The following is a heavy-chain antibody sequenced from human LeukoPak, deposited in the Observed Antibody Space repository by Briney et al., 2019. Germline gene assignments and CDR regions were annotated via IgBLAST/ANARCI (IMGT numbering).Heavy chain of an antibody. J-gene: IGHJ4*02. CDR1: GFTFTSSA. V-gene: IGHV1-58*02. Sequence: SVKVSCTASGFTFTSSAMQWVRRARGQRLEWIGWIVVGSGNTNYAQKFQERVTITSDMSTSTAYMELSSLRYEDTAVYYCAAALHYYDRSGLDYWVRGTLATVSS. CDR2: IVVGSGNT. D-gene: IGHD3-22*01. CDR3: AAALHYYDRSGLDY.